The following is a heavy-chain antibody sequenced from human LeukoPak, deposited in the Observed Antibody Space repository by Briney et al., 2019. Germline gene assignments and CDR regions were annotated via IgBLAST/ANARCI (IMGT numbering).Heavy chain of an antibody. CDR2: IRYDGSNK. Sequence: GGSLRLSCAASGFTFSSYGMHWVRQAPGKGLEWVAFIRYDGSNKYYADSVKGRLTISRDNAENSLYLQMNSLRAEDTAVYYCARDWVAVGGDYMDVWGKGTTVTISS. J-gene: IGHJ6*03. D-gene: IGHD2-15*01. V-gene: IGHV3-30*02. CDR1: GFTFSSYG. CDR3: ARDWVAVGGDYMDV.